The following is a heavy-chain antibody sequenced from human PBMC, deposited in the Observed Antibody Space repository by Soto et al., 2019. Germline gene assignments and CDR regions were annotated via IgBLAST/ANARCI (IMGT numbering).Heavy chain of an antibody. CDR3: ARGGYCSSTSCYAGPGAFDI. J-gene: IGHJ3*02. CDR1: GYSFTSYW. Sequence: PGESLKISCKGSGYSFTSYWTGWVRQMPGKGLEWTGIIYPGDSDTRYSPSFQGQVTISADKSISTAYLQWSSLKASDTAMYYCARGGYCSSTSCYAGPGAFDIWGQGTMVTVSS. D-gene: IGHD2-2*01. V-gene: IGHV5-51*01. CDR2: IYPGDSDT.